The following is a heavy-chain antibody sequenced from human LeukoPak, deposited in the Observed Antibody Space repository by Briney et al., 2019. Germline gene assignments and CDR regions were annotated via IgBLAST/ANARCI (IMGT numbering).Heavy chain of an antibody. D-gene: IGHD6-6*01. CDR2: IIPIFGTA. CDR1: GYTFTSYG. J-gene: IGHJ4*02. V-gene: IGHV1-69*05. Sequence: SVKVSCKASGYTFTSYGISWVRQAPGQGLEWMGGIIPIFGTANYAQKFQGRVTITTDESTSTAYMELSSLRSEDTAVYYCASSPPRARPSFAVAYWGQGTLVTVSS. CDR3: ASSPPRARPSFAVAY.